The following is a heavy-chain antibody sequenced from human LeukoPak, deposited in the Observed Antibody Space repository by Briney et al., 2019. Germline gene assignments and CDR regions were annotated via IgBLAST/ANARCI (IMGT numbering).Heavy chain of an antibody. CDR3: ARGPRLELRAPFDY. D-gene: IGHD1-7*01. V-gene: IGHV3-30*03. J-gene: IGHJ4*02. CDR2: ISYDGSNK. CDR1: GFTFSSYG. Sequence: GGSLRLSCAASGFTFSSYGMHWVRQAPGKGLEWVAVISYDGSNKYYADSVKGRFTISRDNSKNTLYLQMNSLRAEDTAVYYCARGPRLELRAPFDYWGQGTLVTVSS.